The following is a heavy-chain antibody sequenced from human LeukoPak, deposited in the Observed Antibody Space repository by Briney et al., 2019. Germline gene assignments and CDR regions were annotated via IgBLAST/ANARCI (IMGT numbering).Heavy chain of an antibody. J-gene: IGHJ6*03. CDR1: GFTFSNYW. Sequence: GGSLRLSCAASGFTFSNYWMSWVRQAPGKRLEWVANIKQDGSEKYYVDSVKGRFTISRDNAKNSLYLQMNSLRAEDTAVYYCARQGGGYSSSWYVEHYYYMDVWGKGTTVTVSS. CDR3: ARQGGGYSSSWYVEHYYYMDV. V-gene: IGHV3-7*01. D-gene: IGHD6-13*01. CDR2: IKQDGSEK.